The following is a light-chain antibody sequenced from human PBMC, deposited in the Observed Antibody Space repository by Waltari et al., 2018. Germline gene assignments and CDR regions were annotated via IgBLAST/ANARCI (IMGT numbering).Light chain of an antibody. CDR3: QHLNNYPFT. Sequence: DVQLTQSPSFLSTSVGDRVTITCPASQGSSKYLACYQQKPGKAPKLLIYAASTVQSGVPSRFSGSGSGTEFTLTISSLQPEDFATYYCQHLNNYPFTCGPGTKVDIK. V-gene: IGKV1-9*01. CDR1: QGSSKY. CDR2: AAS. J-gene: IGKJ3*01.